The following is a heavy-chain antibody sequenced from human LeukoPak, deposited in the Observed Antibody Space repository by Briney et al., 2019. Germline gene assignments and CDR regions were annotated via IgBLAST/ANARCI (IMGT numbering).Heavy chain of an antibody. Sequence: GGSLRLSCAASGFSLRSYAIHWVRQAPAKGLEYVSAMSHDGGTTYYADSVKGRFTVSRHNSRNMVYLQMGGLRAEDMAVYYCTRGSGPLYFDFWGQGTQVTVSS. CDR1: GFSLRSYA. D-gene: IGHD6-19*01. CDR2: MSHDGGTT. J-gene: IGHJ4*02. CDR3: TRGSGPLYFDF. V-gene: IGHV3-64*02.